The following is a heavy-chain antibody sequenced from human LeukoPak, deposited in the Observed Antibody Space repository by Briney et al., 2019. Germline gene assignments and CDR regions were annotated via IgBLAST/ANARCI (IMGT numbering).Heavy chain of an antibody. CDR1: GGSIISGPYY. V-gene: IGHV4-61*10. CDR2: ISSSGST. CDR3: ARAPYWYFDL. J-gene: IGHJ2*01. Sequence: SETLSLTCTVSGGSIISGPYYWSWLRLPAGKGLEWMGQISSSGSTNYNPSLKSRVTMSVDTSKNQFSLKLSSVTAADTAVYYCARAPYWYFDLWGRGTLVTVSS.